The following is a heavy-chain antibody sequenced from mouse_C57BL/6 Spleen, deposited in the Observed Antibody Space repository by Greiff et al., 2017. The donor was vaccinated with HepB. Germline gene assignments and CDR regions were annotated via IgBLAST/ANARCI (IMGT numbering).Heavy chain of an antibody. CDR2: IYPSDSET. CDR1: GYTFTSYW. J-gene: IGHJ4*01. Sequence: VQLQQPGAELVRPGSSVKLSCKASGYTFTSYWMVWVKQRPGQGLEWIGNIYPSDSETHYNQKFKDKATLTVDKSSSTAYMQLSSLTSEDSAVYYCARAYYGSSWDYAMDYWGQGTSVTVSS. D-gene: IGHD1-1*01. CDR3: ARAYYGSSWDYAMDY. V-gene: IGHV1-61*01.